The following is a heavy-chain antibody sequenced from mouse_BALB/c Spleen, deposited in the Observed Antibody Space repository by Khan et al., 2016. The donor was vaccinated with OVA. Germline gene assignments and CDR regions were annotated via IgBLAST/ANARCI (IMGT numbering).Heavy chain of an antibody. Sequence: QLEESGPGLVKPSQSLSLTCTVTGYSITSGYAWNWIRQFPGNKLEWMGYISYSGVTSYTPSLKSRISITRDTSKNQFFLQLTSVTTEDTATHYCARGNYYGYYFDYWGQGTTLTVSS. CDR2: ISYSGVT. CDR3: ARGNYYGYYFDY. D-gene: IGHD1-1*01. J-gene: IGHJ2*01. CDR1: GYSITSGYA. V-gene: IGHV3-2*02.